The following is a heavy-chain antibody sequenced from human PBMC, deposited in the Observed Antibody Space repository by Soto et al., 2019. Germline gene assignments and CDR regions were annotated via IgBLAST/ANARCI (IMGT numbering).Heavy chain of an antibody. CDR1: GFTLSRCS. Sequence: PGRSLRLSCAASGFTLSRCSMNWVRQPPGKGLEWVACISRSSDITYHADSVKGRFTISRDNSNNTLYLQMNNLRAEDSAVYYCGKDRVLLRSWGQGTQVTVSS. V-gene: IGHV3-21*04. D-gene: IGHD3-10*01. CDR2: ISRSSDIT. CDR3: GKDRVLLRS. J-gene: IGHJ5*02.